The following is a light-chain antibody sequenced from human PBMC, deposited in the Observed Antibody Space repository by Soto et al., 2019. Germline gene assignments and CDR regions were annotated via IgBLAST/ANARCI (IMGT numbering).Light chain of an antibody. Sequence: EIVLTQSPGTLSLSPGDRATLSCRASESVSSTYLAWYQQKPGQAPRLLIYGASSRASGIPDRFSGSGSGTDFTLTISRLEPEDFAVYYCQQYGSSPPDTFGGGTKVEIK. CDR1: ESVSSTY. CDR2: GAS. CDR3: QQYGSSPPDT. V-gene: IGKV3-20*01. J-gene: IGKJ4*01.